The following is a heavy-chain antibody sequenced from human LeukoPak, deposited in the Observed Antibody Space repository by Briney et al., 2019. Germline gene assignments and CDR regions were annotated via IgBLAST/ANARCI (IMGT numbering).Heavy chain of an antibody. CDR1: GFTFSSYG. V-gene: IGHV3-30*18. Sequence: GGSLRLSCAASGFTFSSYGMHWVRQAPGKGLEWVAVISYDGSNKYYADSVKGRFTISRDNSKNTLYLQMNGLRAEDTAVYFCSKKGQADDYGKPGWGQGTLVTVSS. CDR3: SKKGQADDYGKPG. D-gene: IGHD4-17*01. J-gene: IGHJ4*02. CDR2: ISYDGSNK.